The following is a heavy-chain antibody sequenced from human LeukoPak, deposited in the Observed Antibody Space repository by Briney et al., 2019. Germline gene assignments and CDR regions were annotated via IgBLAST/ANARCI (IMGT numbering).Heavy chain of an antibody. CDR2: IYWNDDK. J-gene: IGHJ1*01. V-gene: IGHV2-5*01. Sequence: GSGPTLVKPTQTLTLTCTFSGFSLSTSGVGVGWIRQPPGKALEWLALIYWNDDKRYSPSLKSRLTITKDTSKNQVVLTMTNMDPVDTATYYCAHRQVGVVVIDAEYFQHWGQGTLVTVSS. D-gene: IGHD3-22*01. CDR1: GFSLSTSGVG. CDR3: AHRQVGVVVIDAEYFQH.